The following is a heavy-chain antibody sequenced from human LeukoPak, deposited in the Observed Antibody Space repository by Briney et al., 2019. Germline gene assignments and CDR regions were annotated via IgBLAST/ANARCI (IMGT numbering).Heavy chain of an antibody. CDR2: IKSKTDGGTT. CDR1: GFTFSNAW. J-gene: IGHJ4*02. D-gene: IGHD2-15*01. Sequence: GGSLRLSCAASGFTFSNAWMSWVRQAPGKGLEWVGRIKSKTDGGTTDYAAPVKGRFTISRDDSKNTLYLQMNSLKTEDTAVYYCTTDQVVVVVAADPPYSYGSPDYSYWGQGTLVTVSS. V-gene: IGHV3-15*01. CDR3: TTDQVVVVVAADPPYSYGSPDYSY.